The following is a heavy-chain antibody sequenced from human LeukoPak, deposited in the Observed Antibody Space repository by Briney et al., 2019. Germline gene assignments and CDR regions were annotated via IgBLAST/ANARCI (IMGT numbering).Heavy chain of an antibody. CDR1: GYTFTSYY. CDR2: INPSGDST. D-gene: IGHD1-1*01. Sequence: ASVKVSCKASGYTFTSYYMHWVRQAPGQGLEWMGIINPSGDSTSYAQKFQGRVTMTRDTSTSTVYMELSSLRSEDTAVYYCARDILNWNYVDYWGQGTLVTVSS. J-gene: IGHJ4*02. V-gene: IGHV1-46*01. CDR3: ARDILNWNYVDY.